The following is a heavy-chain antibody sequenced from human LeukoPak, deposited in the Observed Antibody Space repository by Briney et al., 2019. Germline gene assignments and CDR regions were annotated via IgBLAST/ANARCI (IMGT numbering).Heavy chain of an antibody. V-gene: IGHV3-15*01. J-gene: IGHJ4*02. CDR3: STGIMIVVEPIDY. Sequence: KSGGSLRLSCEASGLTFSNVWMSWVRQAPGKGLEWVGRIKSKSDGGTADYAAPVKGRFSISRDDSKSTMYLQMNSLRTEDTGVYFCSTGIMIVVEPIDYWGQGTLVAVSS. CDR2: IKSKSDGGTA. D-gene: IGHD3-22*01. CDR1: GLTFSNVW.